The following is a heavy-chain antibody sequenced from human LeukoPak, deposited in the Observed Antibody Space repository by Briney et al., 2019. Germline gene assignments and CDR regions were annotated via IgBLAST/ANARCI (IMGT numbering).Heavy chain of an antibody. J-gene: IGHJ5*02. CDR3: AGDPSSSWYNNWFDP. V-gene: IGHV4-59*01. D-gene: IGHD6-13*01. CDR2: IYYSGST. CDR1: GGSISSYY. Sequence: SETLSLTCTVSGGSISSYYWSWIRQPPGKGLEWIGYIYYSGSTNYNPSLKSRVTISVDTSKNQFSLKLSSVTAADTAVYYCAGDPSSSWYNNWFDPWGQGTLVTVSS.